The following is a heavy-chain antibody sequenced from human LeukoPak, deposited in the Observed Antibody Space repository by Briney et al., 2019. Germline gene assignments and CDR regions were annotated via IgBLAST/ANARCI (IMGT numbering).Heavy chain of an antibody. Sequence: SETLSLTCTVSGGSISSSSYYWGWIRQPPGKRLEWIGSIYYSGSTYYNPSLNTRVTISVDTSKNQCSLKLSSVTAADTAVYYCARGSAAIDYWGQGTLVTVSS. V-gene: IGHV4-39*07. CDR1: GGSISSSSYY. CDR2: IYYSGST. CDR3: ARGSAAIDY. J-gene: IGHJ4*02. D-gene: IGHD5-18*01.